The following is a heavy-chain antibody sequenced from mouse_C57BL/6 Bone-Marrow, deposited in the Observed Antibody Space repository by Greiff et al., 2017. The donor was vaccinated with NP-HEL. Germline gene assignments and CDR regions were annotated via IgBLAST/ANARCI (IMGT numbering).Heavy chain of an antibody. D-gene: IGHD1-1*01. CDR1: GYTFPTYW. CDR2: IDPSDSYT. Sequence: QVQLKQPRAELVKPGASVKLSCKASGYTFPTYWMQWVKQRPGQGLEWIGEIDPSDSYTNYNQKFKGKATLTVDTSSSTAYMQLSSLTSEDSAVYYCARKAYYGRSYEFAYWGQGTLVTVSA. V-gene: IGHV1-50*01. J-gene: IGHJ3*01. CDR3: ARKAYYGRSYEFAY.